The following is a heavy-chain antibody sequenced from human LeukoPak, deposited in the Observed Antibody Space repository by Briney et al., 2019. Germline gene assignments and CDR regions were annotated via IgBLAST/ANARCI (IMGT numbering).Heavy chain of an antibody. D-gene: IGHD3-3*01. CDR1: GIIFTNYF. CDR2: IKHDGSEK. Sequence: GGSLRLSCAASGIIFTNYFMSWVRQAPGKGLEWVASIKHDGSEKYYVDSVRGRFTISRDNTMNSLYLQMSSLRAEDTAVYYCATDRGWRTSGYYLYYFEYWGQGTLVTYSS. V-gene: IGHV3-7*01. J-gene: IGHJ4*02. CDR3: ATDRGWRTSGYYLYYFEY.